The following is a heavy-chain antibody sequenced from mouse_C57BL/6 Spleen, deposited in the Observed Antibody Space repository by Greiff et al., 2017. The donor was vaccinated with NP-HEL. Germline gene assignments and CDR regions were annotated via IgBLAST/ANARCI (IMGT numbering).Heavy chain of an antibody. CDR1: GFTFNTYA. V-gene: IGHV10-3*01. Sequence: EVHLVESGGGLVQPKGSLKLSCAASGFTFNTYAMHWVRQAPGKGLEWVARIRSKSSNYATYYADSVKDRFTISRDDSQSMLYLQMNNLKTEDTAMYYCVREGGPDSSYVPSYWYFDVWGTGTTVTVSS. D-gene: IGHD1-1*01. J-gene: IGHJ1*03. CDR3: VREGGPDSSYVPSYWYFDV. CDR2: IRSKSSNYAT.